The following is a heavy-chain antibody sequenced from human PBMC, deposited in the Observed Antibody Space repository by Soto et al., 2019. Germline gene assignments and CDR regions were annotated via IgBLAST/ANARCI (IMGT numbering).Heavy chain of an antibody. CDR2: IDLNSGVT. D-gene: IGHD3-3*01. Sequence: LKGAWKSVGYGFTGYYMRLLIQAKKKGLERMEWIDLNSGVTNYAQKFQGWVTMTRDTSISTAYMELSRLRSDDTAVYYCARDSGSGWDWSGDFQLGSDYYYGMDFWGQGTTVTVSS. CDR1: GYGFTGYY. CDR3: ARDSGSGWDWSGDFQLGSDYYYGMDF. J-gene: IGHJ6*01. V-gene: IGHV1-2*04.